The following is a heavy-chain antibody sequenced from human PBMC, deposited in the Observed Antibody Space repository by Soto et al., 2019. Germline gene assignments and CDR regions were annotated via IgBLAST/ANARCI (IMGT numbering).Heavy chain of an antibody. J-gene: IGHJ5*02. CDR2: IDPSDSYT. CDR1: GYSFTRYW. CDR3: ARMDGLVRGIIKNWFDL. D-gene: IGHD3-10*01. Sequence: GESLKISCKGSGYSFTRYWISWVRQMPGKGLEWMGRIDPSDSYTNYGPSFQGHVTMSVDESTSTAYLQWSSLKDSDTAMYYCARMDGLVRGIIKNWFDLWGQGTLVTVSS. V-gene: IGHV5-10-1*01.